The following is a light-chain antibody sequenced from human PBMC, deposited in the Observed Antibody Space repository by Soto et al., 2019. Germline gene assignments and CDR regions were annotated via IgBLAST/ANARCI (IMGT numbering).Light chain of an antibody. Sequence: DIQMTQSPSTLSASVGDRVTITCRASQSTSSCLAWYQQKPGKAPNLLIYKASSLESGVPSRFSGSGSGTEFSHTISSMQPDDSATYYFQQFTSYPWTFGQGTKVEIK. CDR2: KAS. V-gene: IGKV1-5*03. J-gene: IGKJ1*01. CDR3: QQFTSYPWT. CDR1: QSTSSC.